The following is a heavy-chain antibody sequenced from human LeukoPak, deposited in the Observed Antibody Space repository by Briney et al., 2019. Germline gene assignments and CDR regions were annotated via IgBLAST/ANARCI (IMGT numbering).Heavy chain of an antibody. J-gene: IGHJ4*02. V-gene: IGHV4-34*01. CDR3: ARRSGSPFDY. CDR1: GGSFSGYY. CDR2: INHSGST. D-gene: IGHD3-10*01. Sequence: PSETLSLTCAVYGGSFSGYYWSWIRQPPGKGLEWIGEINHSGSTNYNPSLKSRVTISVDTSKTQFSLKLTSVTAADTAVYYCARRSGSPFDYWGQGTLVTVSS.